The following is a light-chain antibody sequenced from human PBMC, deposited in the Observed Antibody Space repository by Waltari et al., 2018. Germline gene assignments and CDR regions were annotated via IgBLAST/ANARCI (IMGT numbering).Light chain of an antibody. CDR3: CSYAGGGTYV. J-gene: IGLJ1*01. Sequence: QSALTQPASVSRSPGPSITISCTGTSSDVGKYNLVSWYQHHPDKAPKLMIYEVTKRPSGVSNRFSGSKSGNTASLTISGLQAEDEADYYCCSYAGGGTYVFGPGTKVTVL. V-gene: IGLV2-23*02. CDR2: EVT. CDR1: SSDVGKYNL.